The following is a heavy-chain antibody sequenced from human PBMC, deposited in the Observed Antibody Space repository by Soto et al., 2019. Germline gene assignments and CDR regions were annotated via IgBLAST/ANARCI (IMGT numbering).Heavy chain of an antibody. Sequence: AGGSLRLSCAASGFTFENYAMYWVRQAPGKGLEWVSGISWNSGIIGYADSVKGRFTISRDNAKNSLYLQMNSLRAEDTAFYYCAKDKLYSNYEYYFDNWGRGTQVTVSS. CDR2: ISWNSGII. CDR3: AKDKLYSNYEYYFDN. V-gene: IGHV3-9*01. J-gene: IGHJ4*02. CDR1: GFTFENYA. D-gene: IGHD4-4*01.